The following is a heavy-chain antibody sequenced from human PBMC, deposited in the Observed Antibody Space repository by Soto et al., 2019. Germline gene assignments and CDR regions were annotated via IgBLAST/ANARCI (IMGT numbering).Heavy chain of an antibody. D-gene: IGHD2-21*01. Sequence: SETLSLTCAVYGGSFNSYYWSWIRQPPGKGLEWIGEISHSGSTYYNPSLRSRITMSVDTSKSQFSLKLSSVTAADTAVYYCARSPHIEWSNFDYWGHGNLVTVSS. CDR2: ISHSGST. CDR3: ARSPHIEWSNFDY. CDR1: GGSFNSYY. J-gene: IGHJ4*01. V-gene: IGHV4-34*01.